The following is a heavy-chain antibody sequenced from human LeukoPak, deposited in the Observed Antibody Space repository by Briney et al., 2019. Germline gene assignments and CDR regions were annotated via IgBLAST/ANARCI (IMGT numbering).Heavy chain of an antibody. Sequence: SGGSLRLSCAASGFTFSSYAMSWVRQAPGKGLEWVSAISGSGGSTYYADSVKGRFTISRDNSKNTLYLQMNSLRAEDTAVYYCAKDLRVPTPEYGPPYYYYYYMDVWGKGTTVTVSS. D-gene: IGHD1-14*01. V-gene: IGHV3-23*01. J-gene: IGHJ6*03. CDR1: GFTFSSYA. CDR2: ISGSGGST. CDR3: AKDLRVPTPEYGPPYYYYYYMDV.